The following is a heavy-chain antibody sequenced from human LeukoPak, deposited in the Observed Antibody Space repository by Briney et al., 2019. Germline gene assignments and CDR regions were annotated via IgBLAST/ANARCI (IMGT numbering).Heavy chain of an antibody. D-gene: IGHD3-3*01. V-gene: IGHV3-11*04. CDR1: GFTFSDYY. J-gene: IGHJ3*02. CDR3: ARDSQKRPNDFWSGYDAFDI. CDR2: ISSSGSTI. Sequence: NPGGSLRLSCAASGFTFSDYYMSWIRQAPGKGLEWVSYISSSGSTIYYADSVKGRFTISRDNAKNSLYLQMNSLRAEDTAVYYCARDSQKRPNDFWSGYDAFDIWGQGTMVTVSS.